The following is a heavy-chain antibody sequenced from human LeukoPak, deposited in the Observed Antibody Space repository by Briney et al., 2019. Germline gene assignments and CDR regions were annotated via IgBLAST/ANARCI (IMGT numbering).Heavy chain of an antibody. CDR2: ISGSGDNT. CDR1: GFTFSSYA. Sequence: GGSLRLSCAASGFTFSSYAMSWVRQAPGKGLEWVSAISGSGDNTYYADSVKGRFTISRDNSKNTLSLQMNSLRAEDTAVYYCAKSGATPSVAWFDPWGQGTLVTVSS. V-gene: IGHV3-23*01. J-gene: IGHJ5*02. D-gene: IGHD1-26*01. CDR3: AKSGATPSVAWFDP.